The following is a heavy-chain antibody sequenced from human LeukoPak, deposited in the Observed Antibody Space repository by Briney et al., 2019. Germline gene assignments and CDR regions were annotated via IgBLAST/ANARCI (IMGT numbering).Heavy chain of an antibody. V-gene: IGHV3-74*01. D-gene: IGHD2-21*02. Sequence: GGSLRLSCAASGFTFSSYWMHWVRHAPGKGLVWVSRINSDGSSTSYADSVKGRFTISRDNAKNTLYLQMNSLRAEDTAVYYCAYCGGDCYRRGVDYWGQGTLVTVSS. CDR2: INSDGSST. CDR1: GFTFSSYW. J-gene: IGHJ4*02. CDR3: AYCGGDCYRRGVDY.